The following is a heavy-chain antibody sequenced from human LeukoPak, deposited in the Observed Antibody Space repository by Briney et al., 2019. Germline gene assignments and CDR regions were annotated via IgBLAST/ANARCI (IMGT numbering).Heavy chain of an antibody. D-gene: IGHD2-8*01. V-gene: IGHV3-21*01. CDR2: ITSSSSYT. CDR1: GFTFNTYN. J-gene: IGHJ6*03. CDR3: ARDPYNGAYGTSYYYYMDV. Sequence: GGSLTLSCAASGFTFNTYNMIWVRQAPGGGRVWVSSITSSSSYTFYADSVRGRFTISRDNAKNSLYLQMNSLRAEDTAIYYCARDPYNGAYGTSYYYYMDVWGKGATVTISS.